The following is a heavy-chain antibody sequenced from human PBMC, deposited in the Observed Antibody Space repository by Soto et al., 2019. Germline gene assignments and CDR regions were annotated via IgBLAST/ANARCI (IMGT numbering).Heavy chain of an antibody. V-gene: IGHV4-61*05. Sequence: TSETQSLTCPVSGGSIRSSSYYWGWIRQPPGKGLEWIGYIYYSGSTNYNPSLKSRVTISVDTSKNQFSLKLSSVTAADTAVYYCARRWGRTFDYWGQGTLVTVSS. CDR3: ARRWGRTFDY. J-gene: IGHJ4*02. CDR1: GGSIRSSSYY. D-gene: IGHD7-27*01. CDR2: IYYSGST.